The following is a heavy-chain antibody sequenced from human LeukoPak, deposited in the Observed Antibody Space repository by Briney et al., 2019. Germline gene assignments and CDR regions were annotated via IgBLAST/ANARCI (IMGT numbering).Heavy chain of an antibody. Sequence: GASVKVSCKASGGTFSSYAISWVRQAPGQGLEWMGRIIPILGIANYAQKFQGRVTITADKSTSTAYMELSSLRSEDTAVYYCASKRGYSNYDWFDPWGQGTLVTVSS. CDR3: ASKRGYSNYDWFDP. CDR2: IIPILGIA. CDR1: GGTFSSYA. D-gene: IGHD4-11*01. J-gene: IGHJ5*02. V-gene: IGHV1-69*04.